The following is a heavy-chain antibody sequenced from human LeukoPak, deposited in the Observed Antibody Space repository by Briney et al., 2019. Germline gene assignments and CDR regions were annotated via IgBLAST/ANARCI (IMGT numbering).Heavy chain of an antibody. J-gene: IGHJ4*02. CDR1: GGSISSYY. CDR2: IYYSGGT. D-gene: IGHD3-22*01. CDR3: ARDSYYDSSGYYPFDY. Sequence: KASETLSLTCTVSGGSISSYYWSWIRQPPGKGLEWIGYIYYSGGTNYNPSLKSRVAISVDTSKNQFSLKLSSVTAADTAVYYCARDSYYDSSGYYPFDYWGQGTLVTVSS. V-gene: IGHV4-59*12.